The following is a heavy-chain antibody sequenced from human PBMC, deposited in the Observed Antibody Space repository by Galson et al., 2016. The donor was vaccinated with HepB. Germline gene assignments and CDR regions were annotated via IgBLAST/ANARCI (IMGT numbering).Heavy chain of an antibody. CDR3: ATLAATPHGDY. J-gene: IGHJ4*02. CDR2: ISGTRNYI. CDR1: GFTFSTYT. Sequence: SLRLSCAASGFTFSTYTMNWVRQAPGKGLEWVSSISGTRNYIKYADSVKGRFTISSDNAMNSLYLQMNSLGAEDTAVYYCATLAATPHGDYWGQGTLVTVSS. V-gene: IGHV3-21*01. D-gene: IGHD2-15*01.